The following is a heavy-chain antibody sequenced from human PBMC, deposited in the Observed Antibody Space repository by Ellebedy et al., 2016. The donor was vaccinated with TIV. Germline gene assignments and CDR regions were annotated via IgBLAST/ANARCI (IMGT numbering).Heavy chain of an antibody. Sequence: ASVKVSCKTSGYTFTSYGISWVRQAPGQGLEWMGIINPSGGSANYAQKLQGRVTMTRDTSTRTVYMELSSLRFEDTAVYFCARDPGEDGDYWGQGTLVTVSA. V-gene: IGHV1-46*04. CDR3: ARDPGEDGDY. J-gene: IGHJ4*02. CDR1: GYTFTSYG. CDR2: INPSGGSA. D-gene: IGHD3-16*01.